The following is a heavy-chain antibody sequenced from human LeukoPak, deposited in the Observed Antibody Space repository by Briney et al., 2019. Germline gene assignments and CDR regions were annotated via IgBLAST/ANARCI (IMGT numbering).Heavy chain of an antibody. J-gene: IGHJ5*02. D-gene: IGHD3-9*01. V-gene: IGHV3-30*18. CDR2: ISYDGSNK. CDR1: GFTFSSYG. CDR3: AKDLKDYDILTGYRTYNWFDP. Sequence: PGGSRRLSCVASGFTFSSYGMHWVRQAPGKGLEWVAVISYDGSNKYYADSVKGRFTISRDNSKNTLYLQMNSLRAEDTAVYYCAKDLKDYDILTGYRTYNWFDPWGQGTLVTVSS.